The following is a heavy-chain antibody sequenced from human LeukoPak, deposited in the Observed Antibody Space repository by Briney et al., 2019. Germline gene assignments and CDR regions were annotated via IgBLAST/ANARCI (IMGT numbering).Heavy chain of an antibody. Sequence: GGSLRLSCAASGFTFSGYAMSWVREAPGKGLEWVSTITGSGGTTYYADSVKGRFTISRDNSKNTLYLQMNSLRVEDTAVYYCAKGRGYCSDGNCYSGFDYWGQGTLVTVSS. V-gene: IGHV3-23*01. CDR3: AKGRGYCSDGNCYSGFDY. CDR2: ITGSGGTT. CDR1: GFTFSGYA. J-gene: IGHJ4*02. D-gene: IGHD2-15*01.